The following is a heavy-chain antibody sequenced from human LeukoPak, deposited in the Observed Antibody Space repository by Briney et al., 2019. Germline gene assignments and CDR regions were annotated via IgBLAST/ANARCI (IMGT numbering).Heavy chain of an antibody. D-gene: IGHD2-15*01. V-gene: IGHV4-4*07. CDR2: IQTSGST. Sequence: SETLSLTCSVSGVSIRSYSWSWIRQPSGKGLEWIGRIQTSGSTDYNPSLRSRVTMSVDTSKNQFSLKLSSVTAADTAVYYCAREEEGDYSDYFDYWGQGTLVTVSS. CDR1: GVSIRSYS. J-gene: IGHJ4*02. CDR3: AREEEGDYSDYFDY.